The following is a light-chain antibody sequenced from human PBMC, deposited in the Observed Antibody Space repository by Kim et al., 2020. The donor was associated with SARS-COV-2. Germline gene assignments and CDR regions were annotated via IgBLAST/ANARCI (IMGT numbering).Light chain of an antibody. Sequence: QSITISCTGTSSDVGGYNYVSWYQQHPGKAPKLMIYDVSNRPSGVSNRFSGSKSGNTASLTISELQAEDEADYYCSSYTSSSTLVVFGGGTQLTVL. CDR3: SSYTSSSTLVV. J-gene: IGLJ2*01. CDR1: SSDVGGYNY. CDR2: DVS. V-gene: IGLV2-14*03.